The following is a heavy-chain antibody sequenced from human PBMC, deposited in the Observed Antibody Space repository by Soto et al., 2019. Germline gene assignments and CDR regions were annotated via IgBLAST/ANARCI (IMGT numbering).Heavy chain of an antibody. V-gene: IGHV4-39*01. CDR2: IYYSGST. Sequence: SETLSLTCTVSGGSISSSSYYWGSIRQRPGKGLEWIGSIYYSGSTYYNPSRKSRVTISVDTSKNQFSLKLSSVTAADTAVYYCQTWSHCYYASSGPYYYYGMDVWGQGTTVTVSS. CDR1: GGSISSSSYY. D-gene: IGHD3-22*01. J-gene: IGHJ6*02. CDR3: QTWSHCYYASSGPYYYYGMDV.